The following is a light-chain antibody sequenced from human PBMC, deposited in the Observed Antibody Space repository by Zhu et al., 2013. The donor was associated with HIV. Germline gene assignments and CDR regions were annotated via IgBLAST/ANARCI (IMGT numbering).Light chain of an antibody. CDR1: SSNIGNNY. V-gene: IGLV1-51*01. Sequence: QSVLTQPPSVSAAPGQKVTISCSGSSSNIGNNYVSWYQQLPGTAPQLLICDNNKRPSGIPDRFSGSKSGNTATLTISGTQAMDEADYYCQAWDSSTAVVVFGGGTKLTVL. CDR3: QAWDSSTAVVV. J-gene: IGLJ2*01. CDR2: DNN.